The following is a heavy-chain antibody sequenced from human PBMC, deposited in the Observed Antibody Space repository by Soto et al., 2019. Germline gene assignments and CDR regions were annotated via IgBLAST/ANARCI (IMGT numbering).Heavy chain of an antibody. CDR1: GGSLTNYY. CDR3: ARGEGYCSGDNCVGYWDY. Sequence: QVQLQESGPRLVKPSEPLSLTCTVSGGSLTNYYWNWLRQPPGKGLEWIGYMYYTGSTNYNPALKSRVNMSLDTSKNQFSLMLSFVTAADTAVDYCARGEGYCSGDNCVGYWDYWGQGTLVTVSS. J-gene: IGHJ4*02. V-gene: IGHV4-59*01. D-gene: IGHD2-15*01. CDR2: MYYTGST.